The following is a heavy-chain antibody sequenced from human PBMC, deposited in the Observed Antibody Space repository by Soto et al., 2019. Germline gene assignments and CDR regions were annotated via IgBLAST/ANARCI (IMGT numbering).Heavy chain of an antibody. CDR2: IIPILGIA. CDR1: GGTFSSYT. J-gene: IGHJ6*02. CDR3: AVQGRGYYYGMDV. Sequence: QVQLVQSGAEVKKPGSSVKVSCKASGGTFSSYTISWVRQAPGQGLEWMGRIIPILGIANYAQKFQGRVTITADKSTSTAYMELSSLRSEDTAVYDWAVQGRGYYYGMDVWGQGTTVTVSS. V-gene: IGHV1-69*02. D-gene: IGHD1-1*01.